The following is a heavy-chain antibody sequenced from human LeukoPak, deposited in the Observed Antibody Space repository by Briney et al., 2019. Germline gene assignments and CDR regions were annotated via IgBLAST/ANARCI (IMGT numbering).Heavy chain of an antibody. CDR3: ARGGRNPRGYWFDP. CDR2: INPSGGST. D-gene: IGHD1-14*01. Sequence: ASVKVSCKACGYTFTSYFMHGVRQPPGQGLEGMGIINPSGGSTSYAQKFQGRVTMTRDTFTSTVYMELSSLRSEDTAVYSCARGGRNPRGYWFDPWGQGTLVTVSS. J-gene: IGHJ5*02. CDR1: GYTFTSYF. V-gene: IGHV1-46*01.